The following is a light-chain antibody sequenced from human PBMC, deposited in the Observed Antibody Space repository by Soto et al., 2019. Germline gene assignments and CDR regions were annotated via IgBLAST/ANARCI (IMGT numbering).Light chain of an antibody. CDR2: GAS. CDR3: QQYGSSPFT. CDR1: QSVSSSY. Sequence: EIVLTQSPGTLSLSPGERATLSCRSSQSVSSSYLACYQQKPGQAPSLLIYGASSRATGIPDRFSGSGSGTDFTLTISRLEPAEFAVYYCQQYGSSPFTFGPGTKVAIK. V-gene: IGKV3-20*01. J-gene: IGKJ3*01.